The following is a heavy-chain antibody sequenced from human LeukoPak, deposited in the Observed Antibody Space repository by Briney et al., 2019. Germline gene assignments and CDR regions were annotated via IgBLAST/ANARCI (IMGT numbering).Heavy chain of an antibody. CDR3: ARVGVGTVAGNYFDD. CDR2: IYSGGGT. J-gene: IGHJ4*02. D-gene: IGHD6-19*01. V-gene: IGHV3-53*04. CDR1: GFTVSSSY. Sequence: GGSLRLSCTAFGFTVSSSYMTWVRQAPGKGLEWVSLIYSGGGTFYADSVKGRFTISRHNFENTLYLQMNNLRAEDTAVYYCARVGVGTVAGNYFDDWGQGTLVTVSS.